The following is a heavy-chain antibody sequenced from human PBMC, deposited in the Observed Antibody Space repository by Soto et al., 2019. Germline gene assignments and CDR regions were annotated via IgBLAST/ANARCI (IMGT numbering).Heavy chain of an antibody. J-gene: IGHJ4*02. CDR3: ARTLYGDNVDY. CDR2: MNPNSGNT. Sequence: GASVKVSRQASGYTFPSYYINWVRQATGQGLEWMGWMNPNSGNTGYAQKFQGRVTMTRNTSISTAYMELSSLRSEDTAVYYCARTLYGDNVDYWGQGTLVTVSS. CDR1: GYTFPSYY. V-gene: IGHV1-8*01. D-gene: IGHD4-17*01.